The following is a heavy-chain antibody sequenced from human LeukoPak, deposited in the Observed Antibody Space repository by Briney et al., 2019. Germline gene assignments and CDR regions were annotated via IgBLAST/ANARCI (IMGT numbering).Heavy chain of an antibody. V-gene: IGHV4-59*12. D-gene: IGHD2-8*01. Sequence: NASETLSLTCTVSGGSISSYYWSWIRQPPGKGLEWIGYIYYSGSTYYNPSLKSRVTISIDTSKNQFSLKLSSVTAADTAVYYCARDNGRNWFDPWGQGTLVTVSS. J-gene: IGHJ5*02. CDR1: GGSISSYY. CDR3: ARDNGRNWFDP. CDR2: IYYSGST.